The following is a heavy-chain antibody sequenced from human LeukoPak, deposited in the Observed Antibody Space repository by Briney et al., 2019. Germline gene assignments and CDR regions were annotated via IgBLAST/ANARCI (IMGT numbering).Heavy chain of an antibody. CDR3: ARGHSRYYYDSSGYYYSY. CDR1: GFTFSSYW. V-gene: IGHV3-74*01. D-gene: IGHD3-22*01. J-gene: IGHJ4*02. CDR2: INSDGSST. Sequence: GGSLRLSCAASGFTFSSYWMHWVRQAPGKGLVWVSRINSDGSSTSYADSVKGRFTISRDNAKNTLYPQMNSLRAEDTAVYYCARGHSRYYYDSSGYYYSYWGQGTLVTVSS.